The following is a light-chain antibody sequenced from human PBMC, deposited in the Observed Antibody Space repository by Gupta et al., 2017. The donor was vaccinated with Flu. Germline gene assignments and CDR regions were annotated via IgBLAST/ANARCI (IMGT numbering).Light chain of an antibody. V-gene: IGLV1-40*01. CDR2: GNS. CDR1: TSNIVAGYA. Sequence: QSVLTQPPSVSGAAGQRVTISCTGSTSNIVAGYAVHWYQQLPGTAPKLLIYGNSNRPSGVPDRFSGSKSGTSASLAITGLQAEDEADYYCQSYDSSLSGWVFGGGTKLTVL. CDR3: QSYDSSLSGWV. J-gene: IGLJ2*01.